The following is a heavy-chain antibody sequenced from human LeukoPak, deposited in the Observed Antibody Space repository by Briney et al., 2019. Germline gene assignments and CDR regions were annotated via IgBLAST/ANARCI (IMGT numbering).Heavy chain of an antibody. CDR3: ARRHSGWSTIYGAYNWFDP. CDR1: GYSFTSYW. V-gene: IGHV5-51*01. D-gene: IGHD6-19*01. Sequence: GESLKISCKGSGYSFTSYWIGWVRQMPGKGLEWMGIIYPGDSDTRYSPSFQGQVTISADKSISTAYLQSSSLKASDTAMYYCARRHSGWSTIYGAYNWFDPWGQGTLVTVSS. CDR2: IYPGDSDT. J-gene: IGHJ5*02.